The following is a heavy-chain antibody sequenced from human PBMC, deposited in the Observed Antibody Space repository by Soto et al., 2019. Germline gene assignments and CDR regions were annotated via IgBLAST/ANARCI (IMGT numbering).Heavy chain of an antibody. CDR1: GFTFSSYG. D-gene: IGHD3-9*01. V-gene: IGHV3-30*18. CDR3: AKDQGDNYYYYGMDV. J-gene: IGHJ6*02. CDR2: ISYDGSNK. Sequence: GGSLRLSCAASGFTFSSYGMHWVRQAPGKGLEWVAVISYDGSNKYYADSVKGRFTISRDNSKNTLYLQMNSLRAEDTAVYYCAKDQGDNYYYYGMDVWGQGTTVTVSS.